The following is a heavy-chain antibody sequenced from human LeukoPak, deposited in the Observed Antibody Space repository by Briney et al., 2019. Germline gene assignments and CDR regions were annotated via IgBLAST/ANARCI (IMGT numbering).Heavy chain of an antibody. CDR3: ARVDPFPGNH. V-gene: IGHV1-69*02. CDR2: IIPILGMA. CDR1: GGTFSSYT. Sequence: SVKVSCKASGGTFSSYTISWVRQAPGQGLEWMGRIIPILGMANYAQKFQGRVTITADKSTSTAYMELSSLRSEDTAVYYCARVDPFPGNHWGQGTLVTVSS. J-gene: IGHJ4*02.